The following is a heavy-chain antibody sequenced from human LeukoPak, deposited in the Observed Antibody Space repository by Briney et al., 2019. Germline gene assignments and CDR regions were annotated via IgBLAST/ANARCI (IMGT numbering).Heavy chain of an antibody. CDR2: INPSGGST. V-gene: IGHV1-46*01. J-gene: IGHJ4*02. Sequence: ASVEASCKASGYTFTGYYMHWVRQAPGQGLEWMGIINPSGGSTSYAQKFQGRVTMTRDTSTSTVYMELSSLRSEDTAVYYCARASMVRGVIMWVKGYYFDYWGQGTLVTVSS. CDR3: ARASMVRGVIMWVKGYYFDY. CDR1: GYTFTGYY. D-gene: IGHD3-10*01.